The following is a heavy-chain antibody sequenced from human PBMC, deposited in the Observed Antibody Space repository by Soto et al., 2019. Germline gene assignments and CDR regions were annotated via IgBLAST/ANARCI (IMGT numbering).Heavy chain of an antibody. V-gene: IGHV1-69*04. CDR1: GGTFSSYT. D-gene: IGHD2-8*02. Sequence: ASVKVSCKASGGTFSSYTISWVRQAPGQGLEWMGRIIPILGIANYAQKFQGRVTITADKSTSTAYMELSSLRSEDTAVYYCARDTGRLDPAAIEFDYWGQGTLVTVSS. CDR2: IIPILGIA. CDR3: ARDTGRLDPAAIEFDY. J-gene: IGHJ4*02.